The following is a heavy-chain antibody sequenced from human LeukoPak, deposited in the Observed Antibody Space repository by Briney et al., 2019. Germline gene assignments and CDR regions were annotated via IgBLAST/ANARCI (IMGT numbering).Heavy chain of an antibody. D-gene: IGHD1-26*01. Sequence: PSETLSLTCTVSGGSISSNNHYWDWIRQPPGKGLEWIGTIYYSGSTYYNPSLQSRVTISVDTSKNQFSLKLSSVTAADTAVYYCARDASRVVGAIDYWGQGTLVTVSS. V-gene: IGHV4-39*07. CDR2: IYYSGST. CDR3: ARDASRVVGAIDY. J-gene: IGHJ4*02. CDR1: GGSISSNNHY.